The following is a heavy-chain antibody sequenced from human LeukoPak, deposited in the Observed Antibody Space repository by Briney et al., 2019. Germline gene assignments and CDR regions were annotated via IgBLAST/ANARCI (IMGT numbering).Heavy chain of an antibody. CDR2: IYSGGST. CDR3: ARQYSSSFCFDY. J-gene: IGHJ4*02. V-gene: IGHV3-66*04. Sequence: GGSLRLSCAASRFTVSSNYMSWVRQAPGKGLEWVSVIYSGGSTYYADSVKGRFTISRDNSKNTLYLQMNSLRAEDTAVYYCARQYSSSFCFDYWGQGTLVTVSS. D-gene: IGHD6-6*01. CDR1: RFTVSSNY.